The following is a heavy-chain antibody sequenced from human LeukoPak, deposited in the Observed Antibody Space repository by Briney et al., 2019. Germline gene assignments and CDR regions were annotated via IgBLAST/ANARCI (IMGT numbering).Heavy chain of an antibody. CDR1: GFTFSTYY. CDR3: AREAIVVVPATMDDAFDI. Sequence: PGGSLRLSCAASGFTFSTYYMSWVRQAPGKGLERVANIKQDGSETFFVDSVKGRFTISRDNDKKSLYLQMNSLRAEDTAVYYCAREAIVVVPATMDDAFDIWGQGTTVIVSS. J-gene: IGHJ3*02. D-gene: IGHD2-2*01. CDR2: IKQDGSET. V-gene: IGHV3-7*01.